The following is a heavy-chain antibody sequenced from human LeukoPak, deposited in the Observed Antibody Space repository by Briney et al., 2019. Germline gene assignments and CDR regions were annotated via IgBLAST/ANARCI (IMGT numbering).Heavy chain of an antibody. CDR3: ASNNDYGGDPTNFDY. CDR2: INTNTGNP. CDR1: GYTFTSYD. D-gene: IGHD4-23*01. V-gene: IGHV7-4-1*02. J-gene: IGHJ4*02. Sequence: GASVKLSCKASGYTFTSYDFNWLRQATGHGLEWMGWINTNTGNPTYAQCFTGRFVFSLDTSVSTAYLQISSLKAEDTAVYYCASNNDYGGDPTNFDYWGQGTLVTVSS.